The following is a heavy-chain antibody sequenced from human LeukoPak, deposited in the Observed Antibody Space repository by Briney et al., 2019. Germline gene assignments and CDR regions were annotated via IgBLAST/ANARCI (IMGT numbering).Heavy chain of an antibody. J-gene: IGHJ4*02. V-gene: IGHV3-23*01. CDR3: ARDAYCTSASCRRDFDS. CDR2: ISGSGYNT. D-gene: IGHD2-2*01. Sequence: SGGSLRLSCAVSGFTFSSYAISWVLQAPGTGLQWVSAISGSGYNTYYADSVKGRFTISRDNSKSTLYLQMDSLRAGDTAVYYCARDAYCTSASCRRDFDSWGQGTLVTVSS. CDR1: GFTFSSYA.